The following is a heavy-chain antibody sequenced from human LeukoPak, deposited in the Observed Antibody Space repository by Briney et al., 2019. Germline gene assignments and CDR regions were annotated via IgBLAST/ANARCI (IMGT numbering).Heavy chain of an antibody. D-gene: IGHD6-19*01. V-gene: IGHV1-2*02. CDR2: INPNSGGT. CDR3: ARMYLGYSPSAGNSSGWYWTLDY. J-gene: IGHJ4*02. CDR1: GYTFTGYY. Sequence: ASVKVSCKASGYTFTGYYMHWVRQAPGQGLEWMGWINPNSGGTNYAQKFQGRVTMTRDTSISTAYMELRSLRYDDTAVYYCARMYLGYSPSAGNSSGWYWTLDYWGQGTLVTVSS.